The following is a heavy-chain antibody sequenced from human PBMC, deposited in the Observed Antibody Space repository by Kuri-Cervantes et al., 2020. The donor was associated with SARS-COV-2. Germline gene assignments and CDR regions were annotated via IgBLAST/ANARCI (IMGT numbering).Heavy chain of an antibody. V-gene: IGHV3-30*02. J-gene: IGHJ4*02. D-gene: IGHD6-13*01. CDR1: GFTFSSYG. Sequence: LSLTCAASGFTFSSYGMHWVRQAPGKGLEWVAFIRYDGSNKYYADSVKGRFTISRDNSKNTLYLQMNSLRVEDTAVYYCAKDPRSSSWYVFDYWGQGTLVTVSS. CDR2: IRYDGSNK. CDR3: AKDPRSSSWYVFDY.